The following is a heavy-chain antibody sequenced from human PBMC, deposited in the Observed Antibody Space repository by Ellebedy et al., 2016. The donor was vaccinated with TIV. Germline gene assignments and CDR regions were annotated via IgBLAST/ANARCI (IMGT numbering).Heavy chain of an antibody. CDR2: INHRGST. D-gene: IGHD6-19*01. CDR3: ARLIQRSGWSRGSYGMDV. CDR1: GGSFSGYY. J-gene: IGHJ6*02. V-gene: IGHV4-34*01. Sequence: MPGGSLRLSCAVYGGSFSGYYWSFIRQPPGKGLEWIGEINHRGSTNYNASLKRRVTISVDTSKNQFSLKLSSVTAADTAVYYCARLIQRSGWSRGSYGMDVWGQGTSVTVSS.